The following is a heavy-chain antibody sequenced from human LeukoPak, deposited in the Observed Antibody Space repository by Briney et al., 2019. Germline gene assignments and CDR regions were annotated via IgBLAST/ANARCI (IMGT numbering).Heavy chain of an antibody. CDR2: SSSSGSTI. CDR3: ARGSLHSAYGFDY. V-gene: IGHV3-48*03. J-gene: IGHJ4*02. D-gene: IGHD5-12*01. Sequence: GESLRLSCAASGFTFSSYEMNWVRQAPGKGLEWVSHSSSSGSTIYYAGSVKGRFTIARDNAKNSVYLQMNSLRAEDTAVYYCARGSLHSAYGFDYWGQGTLVTVSS. CDR1: GFTFSSYE.